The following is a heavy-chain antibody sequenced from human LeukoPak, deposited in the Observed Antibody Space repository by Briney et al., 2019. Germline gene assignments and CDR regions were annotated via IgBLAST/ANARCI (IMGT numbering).Heavy chain of an antibody. Sequence: GASVKVSCKASGFTFTNYYMHWVRQAPGQGLEWMGLINPSSGSTTYAQKFQGRVTMTRDMPTSTVYMELSSLRSEDTAVYYCARARYKPYYYDLSAYNSKTPLDSWGQGTLVTVSS. D-gene: IGHD3-22*01. J-gene: IGHJ4*02. CDR3: ARARYKPYYYDLSAYNSKTPLDS. V-gene: IGHV1-46*01. CDR2: INPSSGST. CDR1: GFTFTNYY.